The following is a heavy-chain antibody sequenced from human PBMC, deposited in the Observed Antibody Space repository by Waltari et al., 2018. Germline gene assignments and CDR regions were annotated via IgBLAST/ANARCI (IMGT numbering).Heavy chain of an antibody. CDR2: IYYSGST. J-gene: IGHJ4*02. CDR1: GGSISSYY. CDR3: ARVSGRLGACFDY. Sequence: QVQLQESGPGLVKPSETLSLTCTVSGGSISSYYWSWIRQPPGKGLEWIGYIYYSGSTNYNPSLKGRVTISVDTSKNQFSLKLSSVTAADTAVYYCARVSGRLGACFDYWGQGTLVTVSS. V-gene: IGHV4-59*01. D-gene: IGHD5-12*01.